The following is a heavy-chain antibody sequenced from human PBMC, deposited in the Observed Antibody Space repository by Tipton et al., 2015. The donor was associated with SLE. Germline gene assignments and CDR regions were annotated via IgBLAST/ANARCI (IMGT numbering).Heavy chain of an antibody. CDR3: ASYGGSSWGDAFDI. CDR1: GGSISSSSYY. Sequence: TLSLTCTVSGGSISSSSYYWGWIRQPPGKGLEWIGRIYYSGSTHYDPSLKSRVTISVDTSKNQFSLNLTSVTAADTAVYYCASYGGSSWGDAFDIWGQGTMVTVSS. CDR2: IYYSGST. J-gene: IGHJ3*02. D-gene: IGHD6-13*01. V-gene: IGHV4-39*07.